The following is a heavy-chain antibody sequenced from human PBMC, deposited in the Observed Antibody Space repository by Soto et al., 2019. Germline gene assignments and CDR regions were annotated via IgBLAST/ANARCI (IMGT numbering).Heavy chain of an antibody. CDR3: AGRDMVRGVIVSYYMDV. D-gene: IGHD3-10*01. Sequence: QVQLVQSGAEVKKPGSSVKVSCKASGGTFSSYTISWVRQAPGQGLEWMGRIIPILGIANYAQKFQGRVTITADKSTSTAYMELSSLRSEDTAVYYCAGRDMVRGVIVSYYMDVWGKGTTVTVS. J-gene: IGHJ6*03. CDR1: GGTFSSYT. V-gene: IGHV1-69*02. CDR2: IIPILGIA.